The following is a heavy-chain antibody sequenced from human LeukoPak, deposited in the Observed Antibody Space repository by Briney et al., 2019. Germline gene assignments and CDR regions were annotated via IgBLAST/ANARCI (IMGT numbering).Heavy chain of an antibody. CDR1: GFTFSSYA. Sequence: PGGSLSLSCAASGFTFSSYAMSWVRQAPGKGLEWVSAISGSGGSTYYADSVKGRFTISRDNSKNTLYLQMNSLRAEDTAVYYCAKSIDPMVRGGDYWGQGTLVAVSS. J-gene: IGHJ4*02. CDR2: ISGSGGST. D-gene: IGHD3-10*01. CDR3: AKSIDPMVRGGDY. V-gene: IGHV3-23*01.